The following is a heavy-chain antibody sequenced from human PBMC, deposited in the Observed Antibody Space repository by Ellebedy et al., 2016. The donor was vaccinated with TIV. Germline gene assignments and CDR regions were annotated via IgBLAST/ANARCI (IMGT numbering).Heavy chain of an antibody. J-gene: IGHJ6*02. CDR1: GFTFSSYA. D-gene: IGHD4-23*01. Sequence: GESLKISCAASGFTFSSYAMSWVRQAPGKGLEWVSTITGSGSRTDYADSVKGRFTFSRDNSKNTLYLQMNSLRAEDTAVYYCARCPHQLRSSFYYGMDVWGQGTTVTVSS. CDR2: ITGSGSRT. V-gene: IGHV3-23*01. CDR3: ARCPHQLRSSFYYGMDV.